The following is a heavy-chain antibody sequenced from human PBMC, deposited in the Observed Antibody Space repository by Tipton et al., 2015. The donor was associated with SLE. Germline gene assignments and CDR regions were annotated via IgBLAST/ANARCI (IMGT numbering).Heavy chain of an antibody. V-gene: IGHV3-48*03. D-gene: IGHD4-17*01. Sequence: SLRLSCAASGFTFSSYEMNWVRQAPGKGLEWVSYISSSGSTIYCADSVKGRFTISRDNAKNSLYLQMNSLRAEDTAVYYCARGPIYGDYYFDYWGQGTLVTVSS. CDR2: ISSSGSTI. CDR1: GFTFSSYE. CDR3: ARGPIYGDYYFDY. J-gene: IGHJ4*02.